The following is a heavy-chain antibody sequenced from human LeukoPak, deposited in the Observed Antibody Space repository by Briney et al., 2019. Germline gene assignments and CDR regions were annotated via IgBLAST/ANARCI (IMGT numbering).Heavy chain of an antibody. CDR1: GGSISSYY. Sequence: SETLSLTCTVSGGSISSYYWSWIRQPPGKGLEWIGYICYSGSTNYNPSLKSRVTISVDTSKNQFSLKLSSVTAADTAVYYCARVYMTVAGTIGPAFDIWGQGTMVTVSS. CDR3: ARVYMTVAGTIGPAFDI. CDR2: ICYSGST. J-gene: IGHJ3*02. D-gene: IGHD6-19*01. V-gene: IGHV4-59*01.